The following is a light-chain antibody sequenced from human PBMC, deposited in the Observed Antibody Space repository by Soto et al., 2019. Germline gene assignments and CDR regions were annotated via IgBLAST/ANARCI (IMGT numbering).Light chain of an antibody. J-gene: IGKJ2*01. CDR3: QQYGSSPYT. Sequence: EIVLTQSPGTLSLSPGERATLSCRASQSVSSNYLAWYQKKPGQAPRLLMYGASSRATGIPDRFSGSGSGTDFTLTISRLEPEDFAVYYCQQYGSSPYTFGQGTKLEIK. V-gene: IGKV3-20*01. CDR2: GAS. CDR1: QSVSSNY.